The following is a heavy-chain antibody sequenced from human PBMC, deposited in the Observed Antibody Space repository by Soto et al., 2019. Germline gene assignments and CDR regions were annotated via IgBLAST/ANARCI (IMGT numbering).Heavy chain of an antibody. CDR2: IYYSGST. V-gene: IGHV4-31*03. CDR1: GGSISSGGYY. CDR3: ARVSEGSSGCHPFDY. Sequence: SETLSLTCTVSGGSISSGGYYWSWIRQHPGKGLEWIGYIYYSGSTYYNPSLKSRVTISVDTSKNQFSLKLSSVTAADTAVYYCARVSEGSSGCHPFDYWGQGTLVTVSS. D-gene: IGHD3-22*01. J-gene: IGHJ4*02.